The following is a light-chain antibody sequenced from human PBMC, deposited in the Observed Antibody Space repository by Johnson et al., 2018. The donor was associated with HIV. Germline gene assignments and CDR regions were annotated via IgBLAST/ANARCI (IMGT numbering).Light chain of an antibody. CDR1: SSNIGNNY. CDR3: GTWDNSLSTGAV. Sequence: QSVLTQPPSVSAAPGQKVTISCSGSSSNIGNNYVSWYQQLPGTAPKLLIYENNKRPSGIPDRFSGSKSGTSATLGIAGLQTGDEADYYCGTWDNSLSTGAVFVTGTKVPVL. J-gene: IGLJ1*01. V-gene: IGLV1-51*01. CDR2: ENN.